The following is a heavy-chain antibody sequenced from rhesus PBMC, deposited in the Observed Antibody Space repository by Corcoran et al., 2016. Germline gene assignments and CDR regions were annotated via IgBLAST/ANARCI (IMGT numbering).Heavy chain of an antibody. CDR2: IYGSSTST. Sequence: QVQLQESGPGVVKPSETLSLTCAVSGGSISDSYRWSWIRQPPGQGLEWIGYIYGSSTSTNYNPSLKSRVTISKDTSKNQFSLKLSSVTAADTAVYYCAREVAGTADYWGQGVLVTVSS. V-gene: IGHV4S10*01. CDR3: AREVAGTADY. D-gene: IGHD1-20*01. CDR1: GGSISDSYR. J-gene: IGHJ4*01.